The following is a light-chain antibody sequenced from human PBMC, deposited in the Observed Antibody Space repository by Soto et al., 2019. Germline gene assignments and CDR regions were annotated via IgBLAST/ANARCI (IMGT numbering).Light chain of an antibody. CDR3: QQRSNWPPIT. J-gene: IGKJ5*01. CDR2: DAS. V-gene: IGKV3-11*01. Sequence: EIVFTQSPATLSLSPGERSTLSCLASQSVSSYLAWYQQKPGQAPRLLIYDASNRATGIPARFSGSGSGTDFTLTISSLEPEDFAVYYCQQRSNWPPITVGQGTRLEIK. CDR1: QSVSSY.